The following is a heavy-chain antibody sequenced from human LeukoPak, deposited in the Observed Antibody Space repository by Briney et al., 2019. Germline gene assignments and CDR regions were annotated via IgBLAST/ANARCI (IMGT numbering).Heavy chain of an antibody. CDR3: ARLTQHAPQFFDY. CDR2: IYPGDSDT. V-gene: IGHV5-51*01. CDR1: GYSFNTYW. Sequence: GESLKISCKGSGYSFNTYWIGWVRLMPGKGLEWMGIIYPGDSDTRYSPSFQGQVTISADKSISTAYLQWSSLKASDTAMYYCARLTQHAPQFFDYWGQGTLVTVSS. J-gene: IGHJ4*02.